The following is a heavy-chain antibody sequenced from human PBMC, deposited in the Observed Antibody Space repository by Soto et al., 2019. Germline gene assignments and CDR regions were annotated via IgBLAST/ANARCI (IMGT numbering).Heavy chain of an antibody. J-gene: IGHJ6*02. D-gene: IGHD2-15*01. CDR1: GGSISSYY. CDR2: IYYSGST. V-gene: IGHV4-59*01. CDR3: ARDRGGGGSHYGMDV. Sequence: SETLSLTCTVSGGSISSYYWSWIRQPPGKGLEWIGYIYYSGSTNYNPSLKSRVTISVDTSKNQFSLKLSSVTAADTAVYYCARDRGGGGSHYGMDVWGQGTTVTVSS.